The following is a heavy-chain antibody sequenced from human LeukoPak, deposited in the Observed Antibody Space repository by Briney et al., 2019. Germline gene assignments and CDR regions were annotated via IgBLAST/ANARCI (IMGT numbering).Heavy chain of an antibody. Sequence: GGSLRLSCAASGFTFSSYWMTWVRQAPGKGLEWVASIKQDGSEKYYVDPVKGRFTISRGNAKNSLYLQMNSLRAEDTAVYYCASARYSDHWGQGTLVTVSS. J-gene: IGHJ4*02. CDR2: IKQDGSEK. V-gene: IGHV3-7*01. D-gene: IGHD1-1*01. CDR3: ASARYSDH. CDR1: GFTFSSYW.